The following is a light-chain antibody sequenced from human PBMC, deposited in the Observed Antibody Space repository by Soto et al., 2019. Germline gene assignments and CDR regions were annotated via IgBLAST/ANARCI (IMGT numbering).Light chain of an antibody. Sequence: QSALTQPASVSGSPGQSITISCTGTSSDVGGYNYVSWYQQHPGKAPKLMIYDVSNRPSGVSNRFSGSKSGNTASLTISGLRAEDEADYYCSSYTSSSTLSVVFGGGTKLTVL. V-gene: IGLV2-14*01. CDR1: SSDVGGYNY. CDR2: DVS. CDR3: SSYTSSSTLSVV. J-gene: IGLJ2*01.